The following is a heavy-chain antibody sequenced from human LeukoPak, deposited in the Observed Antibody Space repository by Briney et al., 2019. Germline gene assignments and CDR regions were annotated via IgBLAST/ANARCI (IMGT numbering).Heavy chain of an antibody. Sequence: ASVEVSCKASGYTVTGYHMHWVRQAPGQGLEWMGWINPNSGGTNYAQKFQGRVTMTRDTSINTAYMELSRLRSDDTAVYYCAGDMVRGVILRRVLEYWGQGTLVTVSS. V-gene: IGHV1-2*02. CDR3: AGDMVRGVILRRVLEY. J-gene: IGHJ4*02. CDR2: INPNSGGT. D-gene: IGHD3-10*01. CDR1: GYTVTGYH.